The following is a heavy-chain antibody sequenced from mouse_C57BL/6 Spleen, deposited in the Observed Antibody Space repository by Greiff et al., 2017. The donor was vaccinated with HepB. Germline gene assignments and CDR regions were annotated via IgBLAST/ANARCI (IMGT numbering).Heavy chain of an antibody. CDR2: INPNNGGT. CDR1: GYTFTDYY. J-gene: IGHJ2*01. D-gene: IGHD4-1*01. CDR3: ASELGRLDY. V-gene: IGHV1-26*01. Sequence: VQLQQSGPELVKPGASVKISCKASGYTFTDYYMNWVKQSHGKSLEWIGDINPNNGGTSYNQKFKGKATLTVDKSSSTAYMELRSLTSEDSAVYYCASELGRLDYWGQGTTLTVSS.